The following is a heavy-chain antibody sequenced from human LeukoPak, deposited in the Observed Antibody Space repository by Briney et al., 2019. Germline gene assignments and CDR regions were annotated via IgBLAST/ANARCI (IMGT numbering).Heavy chain of an antibody. Sequence: SVKVSCKASGGTFSSYAISWVRQAPGQGLEWMGGIIPIFGTANYTQKFQGRVTITADESTSTAYMELSSLRPEDTAVYYCARGQGQLVLNWFDPWGQGTLVTVSS. CDR2: IIPIFGTA. V-gene: IGHV1-69*13. CDR3: ARGQGQLVLNWFDP. J-gene: IGHJ5*02. D-gene: IGHD6-6*01. CDR1: GGTFSSYA.